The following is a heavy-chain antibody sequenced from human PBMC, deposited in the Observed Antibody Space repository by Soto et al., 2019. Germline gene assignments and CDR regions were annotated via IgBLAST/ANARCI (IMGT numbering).Heavy chain of an antibody. J-gene: IGHJ4*02. CDR1: GFTFSSYA. CDR3: AKGTTIFGVVIAFFDY. D-gene: IGHD3-3*01. Sequence: GGSLRLSCAASGFTFSSYAMSWVRQAPGKGLEWVSAISGSGGSTYYADSVKGRFTISRDNSKNTLYLQMNSLRAEDTAVYYCAKGTTIFGVVIAFFDYWGQGPLVTVSS. V-gene: IGHV3-23*01. CDR2: ISGSGGST.